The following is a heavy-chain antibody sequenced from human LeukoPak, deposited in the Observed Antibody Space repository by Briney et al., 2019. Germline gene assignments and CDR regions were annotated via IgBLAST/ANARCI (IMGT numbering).Heavy chain of an antibody. CDR3: ASSYYAGGKLVDY. D-gene: IGHD3-3*01. J-gene: IGHJ4*02. V-gene: IGHV4-30-4*08. CDR1: GFTFSDYY. Sequence: LRLSCAASGFTFSDYYMSWIRQAPGKGLERIGYIYYSGSTYYNPSLKSRVTISVDTSKNQFSLKLSSVTAADTAVYYCASSYYAGGKLVDYWGQGTLVTVSS. CDR2: IYYSGST.